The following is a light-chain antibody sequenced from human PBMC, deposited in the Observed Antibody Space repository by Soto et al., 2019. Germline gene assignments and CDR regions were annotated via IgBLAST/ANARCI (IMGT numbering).Light chain of an antibody. Sequence: QSVLTQPPSASGTPGQRVTISCSGSSSNIGSNFVYWYQQLPGTAPKLLIFKNNQRPSEVPDRFSGSKSGTSASLAISGLRSGDEADYYCATWDDSLNDYVFATGTQLTVL. J-gene: IGLJ1*01. CDR2: KNN. V-gene: IGLV1-47*01. CDR1: SSNIGSNF. CDR3: ATWDDSLNDYV.